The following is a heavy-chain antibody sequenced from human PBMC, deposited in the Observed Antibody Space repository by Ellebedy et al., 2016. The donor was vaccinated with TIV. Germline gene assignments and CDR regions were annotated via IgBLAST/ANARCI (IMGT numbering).Heavy chain of an antibody. CDR3: LVLDILTGYRSVNYYYDGMDV. J-gene: IGHJ6*02. CDR2: IYSGGST. D-gene: IGHD3-9*01. Sequence: PGGSLRLSCAASGFTVSSNYMSWVRQAQGKGLEWVSVIYSGGSTYYADSVKGRFTISRHNSKNTLYLQMNSLRAEDTAVYYCLVLDILTGYRSVNYYYDGMDVWGQGTTVTVSS. CDR1: GFTVSSNY. V-gene: IGHV3-53*04.